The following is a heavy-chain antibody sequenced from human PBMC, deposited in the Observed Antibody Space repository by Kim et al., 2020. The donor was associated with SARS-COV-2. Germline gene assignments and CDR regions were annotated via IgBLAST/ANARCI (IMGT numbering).Heavy chain of an antibody. D-gene: IGHD6-19*01. V-gene: IGHV1-69*04. J-gene: IGHJ4*02. CDR3: AREGIAVAGFDY. Sequence: YAQKFQGRVTITADKSTSTAYMELSSLRSEDTAVYYCAREGIAVAGFDYWGQGTLVTVSS.